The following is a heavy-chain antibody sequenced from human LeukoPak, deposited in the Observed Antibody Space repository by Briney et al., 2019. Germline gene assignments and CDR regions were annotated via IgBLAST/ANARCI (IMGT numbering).Heavy chain of an antibody. CDR2: ISSSSSYI. D-gene: IGHD3-10*01. CDR3: ARDGRGWFGEFQYYYYYMDV. Sequence: GGSLRLSCAASGFTFSSYSMNWVRQAPGKGLEWVSSISSSSSYIYYAASVKGRFTISRDNAKNSLYMQMNSLRAEDTAVYYCARDGRGWFGEFQYYYYYMDVWGKGTTVTVSS. J-gene: IGHJ6*03. CDR1: GFTFSSYS. V-gene: IGHV3-21*01.